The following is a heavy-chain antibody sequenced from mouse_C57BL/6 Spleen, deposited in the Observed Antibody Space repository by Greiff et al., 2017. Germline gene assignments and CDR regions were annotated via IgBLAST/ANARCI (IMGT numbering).Heavy chain of an antibody. CDR3: AREGIYYGYDGQTDFAY. V-gene: IGHV1-18*01. Sequence: EVQLQQSGPELVKPGASVKIPCKASGYTFTDYNMDWVKQSHGKSLEWIGDINPNNGGTIYNQKFKGKATLTVDKSSSTAYMELRSLTSEDTAVYYCAREGIYYGYDGQTDFAYWGQGTLVTVSA. CDR1: GYTFTDYN. J-gene: IGHJ3*01. CDR2: INPNNGGT. D-gene: IGHD2-2*01.